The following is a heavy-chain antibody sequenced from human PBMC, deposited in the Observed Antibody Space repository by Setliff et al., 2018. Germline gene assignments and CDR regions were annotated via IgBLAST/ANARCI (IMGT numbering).Heavy chain of an antibody. D-gene: IGHD2-8*01. CDR1: GYTFNNYG. J-gene: IGHJ4*02. CDR2: VTIYNGNT. CDR3: ARVESMVRKKNKLRHFDY. V-gene: IGHV1-18*01. Sequence: ASVKVSCKASGYTFNNYGVAWVRQAPGQGLDWMGWVTIYNGNTKYAQNLQGRLTLSTDRSTSNVYMELGSLTTDDTAIYYCARVESMVRKKNKLRHFDYWGQGTQVTVS.